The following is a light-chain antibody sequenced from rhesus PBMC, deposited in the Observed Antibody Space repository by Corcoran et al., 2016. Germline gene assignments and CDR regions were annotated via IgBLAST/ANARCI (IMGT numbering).Light chain of an antibody. V-gene: IGKV1-22*01. CDR1: QGISSW. CDR2: TAS. Sequence: DIQMTQSPSSLSASVGDTVTITCQASQGISSWLAWYQLKPGKAPKFLIYTASILQSGVPSRFSGSGAGTDFSITISSLQPEDFATYYCLQYSSSPLTFGGGTKVEIK. J-gene: IGKJ4*01. CDR3: LQYSSSPLT.